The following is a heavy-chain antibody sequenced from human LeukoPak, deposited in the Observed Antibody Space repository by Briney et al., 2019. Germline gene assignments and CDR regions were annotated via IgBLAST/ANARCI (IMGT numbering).Heavy chain of an antibody. V-gene: IGHV3-30-3*01. CDR1: TXSXXA. CDR3: ARDYWWNYDY. CDR2: ISKDGSDK. J-gene: IGHJ4*02. Sequence: TXSXXAMXWVRQAPGKGLEWVAVISKDGSDKYYPGSVRGRFTISRDNSKNTIYLQMDSLRAEDTAIYYCARDYWWNYDYWGQGTLVTVSS. D-gene: IGHD1-7*01.